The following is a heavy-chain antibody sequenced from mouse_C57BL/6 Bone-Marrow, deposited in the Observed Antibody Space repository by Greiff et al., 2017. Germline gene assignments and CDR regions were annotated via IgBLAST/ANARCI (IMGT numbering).Heavy chain of an antibody. CDR2: IYPGSGST. V-gene: IGHV1-55*01. D-gene: IGHD2-5*01. Sequence: QVQLQQPGAELVKPGASVKMSCKASGYTFTSYWITWVKQRPGQGLEWIGEIYPGSGSTTYNEKFKSKATLTVDTSSSTAYMQLSSLTSEDSAVYDCARPYDSNYWYVGVWGTGTTVTVSA. J-gene: IGHJ1*03. CDR3: ARPYDSNYWYVGV. CDR1: GYTFTSYW.